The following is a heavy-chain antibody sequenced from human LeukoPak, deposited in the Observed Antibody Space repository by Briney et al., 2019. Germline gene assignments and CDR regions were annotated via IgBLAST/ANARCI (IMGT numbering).Heavy chain of an antibody. CDR3: VRQAYHYDNTGYYPSKIDS. V-gene: IGHV4-30-4*01. Sequence: SETLSLTCTVSGDSINSGDHYWSWVRQSPVKGLEWIGYIYYNGLTFYNPSLKSRVSMSVDTTKNQFSLRLTSVTDEDSAIYFCVRQAYHYDNTGYYPSKIDSWGRGALVSVSS. J-gene: IGHJ4*02. CDR2: IYYNGLT. CDR1: GDSINSGDHY. D-gene: IGHD3-22*01.